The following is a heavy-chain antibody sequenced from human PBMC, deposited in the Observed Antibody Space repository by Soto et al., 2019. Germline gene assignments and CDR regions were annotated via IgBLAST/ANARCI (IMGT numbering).Heavy chain of an antibody. V-gene: IGHV3-21*01. CDR2: ISSSSSYI. CDR1: GFTFSSYS. Sequence: EVQLVESGGGLVKPGGSLRLSCAASGFTFSSYSMNWVRQAPGKGLEWVSSISSSSSYIYYADSVKGRFTISRDNAKNSLYLQMNSLRAEDTAVYYCAREIPRWVVATMQYYYGMDVWGQGTTVTVSS. CDR3: AREIPRWVVATMQYYYGMDV. D-gene: IGHD5-12*01. J-gene: IGHJ6*02.